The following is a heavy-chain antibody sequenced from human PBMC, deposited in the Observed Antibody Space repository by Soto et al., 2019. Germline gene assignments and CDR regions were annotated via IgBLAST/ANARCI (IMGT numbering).Heavy chain of an antibody. J-gene: IGHJ2*01. Sequence: QVQLVQSGGEVKKPGASVKVSCQASGYTFSDYAISWVRQAPGQGLEWMGWISASTRNTDQAQNFQGRVIMTLDTSTNTAYMELRSLRSDDPAVYYCVRCYCSVGSGYACWPFDLWGRGTLVTVSS. CDR3: VRCYCSVGSGYACWPFDL. CDR2: ISASTRNT. CDR1: GYTFSDYA. V-gene: IGHV1-18*01. D-gene: IGHD2-15*01.